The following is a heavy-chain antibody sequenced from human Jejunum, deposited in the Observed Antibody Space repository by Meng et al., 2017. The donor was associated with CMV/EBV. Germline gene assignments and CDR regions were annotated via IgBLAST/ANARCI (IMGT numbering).Heavy chain of an antibody. CDR2: LRGRCDNP. Sequence: ARRSPFRPSAMAAVRPAPGKGGGGFSGLRGRCDNPYYTDSVKGRFPIARDKAMNTLYLQMNSLRGEDTAVYYCARGATGGSYRFDFWGHGTLVTVSS. CDR1: RSPFRPSA. J-gene: IGHJ4*01. V-gene: IGHV3-23*01. D-gene: IGHD1-26*01. CDR3: ARGATGGSYRFDF.